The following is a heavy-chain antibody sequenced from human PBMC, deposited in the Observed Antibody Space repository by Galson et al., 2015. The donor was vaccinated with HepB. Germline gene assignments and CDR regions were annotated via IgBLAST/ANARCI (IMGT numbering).Heavy chain of an antibody. J-gene: IGHJ6*02. CDR1: GFTFSSYG. D-gene: IGHD1-26*01. CDR2: ISYDGSNK. V-gene: IGHV3-30*03. CDR3: ARSRTRSRPYYYYGMDV. Sequence: SLRLSCAASGFTFSSYGMHWVRQAPGKGLEWVAVISYDGSNKYYADSVKGRFTISRDNSKNTLYLQMNSLRAEDTAVYYCARSRTRSRPYYYYGMDVWGQGTTVTVSS.